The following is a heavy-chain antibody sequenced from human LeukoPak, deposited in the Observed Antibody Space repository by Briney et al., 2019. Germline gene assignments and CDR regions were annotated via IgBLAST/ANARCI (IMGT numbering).Heavy chain of an antibody. V-gene: IGHV3-9*01. D-gene: IGHD2-15*01. CDR2: ISWNSGSI. Sequence: GRSLRLSCAASGFTFDDYAMHWVRQAPGKGLEWVSGISWNSGSIGYADSVKGRFTISRDNAKNSLYLQMNSLRAEDTALYYCAKDWYDCSGGSCYSRSPSPAFDYWGQGTLVTVSS. CDR3: AKDWYDCSGGSCYSRSPSPAFDY. CDR1: GFTFDDYA. J-gene: IGHJ4*02.